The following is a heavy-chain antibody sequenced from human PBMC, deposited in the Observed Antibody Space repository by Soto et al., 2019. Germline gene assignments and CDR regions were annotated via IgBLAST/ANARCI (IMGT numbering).Heavy chain of an antibody. CDR3: ARETGYSSSWYHFDS. CDR2: ISYDGSNK. Sequence: QVQLVESGGGVVQPGRSLRLSCAAFGFIFRNYAMHWVRQAPGKGLEWVAVISYDGSNKYYADSVTGRFIISRDNAKNTLYLQMNSLRAEDTALYYCARETGYSSSWYHFDSWGQGTLVTVSS. J-gene: IGHJ4*02. CDR1: GFIFRNYA. V-gene: IGHV3-30*04. D-gene: IGHD6-13*01.